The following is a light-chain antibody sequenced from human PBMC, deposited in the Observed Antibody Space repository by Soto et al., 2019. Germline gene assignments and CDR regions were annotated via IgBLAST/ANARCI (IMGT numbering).Light chain of an antibody. CDR3: SSYTSSSTYV. CDR1: SSDVGGYNY. V-gene: IGLV2-14*01. CDR2: DVS. J-gene: IGLJ1*01. Sequence: QSALTQPASVSGSPGQWITISCTGTSSDVGGYNYVSWYQQHPGKAPTLMMYDVSNRPSGVSNRCSGSKSVNTASLTISGLQAEDEAYYYCSSYTSSSTYVFGTGTKVTVL.